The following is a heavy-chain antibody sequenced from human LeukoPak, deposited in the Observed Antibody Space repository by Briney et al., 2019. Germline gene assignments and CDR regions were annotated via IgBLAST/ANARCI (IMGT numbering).Heavy chain of an antibody. V-gene: IGHV3-49*04. CDR2: IRSKAYGGTT. CDR1: GFTFGDYA. D-gene: IGHD6-19*01. CDR3: TSRYSSGWYGERFDY. J-gene: IGHJ4*02. Sequence: GSLRLSCTASGFTFGDYAMSWVRQAPGKGLEWVGFIRSKAYGGTTEYAASVKGRFTISRDDSKSIAYLQMNSLKTEDTAVYYCTSRYSSGWYGERFDYWGQGTLVTVSS.